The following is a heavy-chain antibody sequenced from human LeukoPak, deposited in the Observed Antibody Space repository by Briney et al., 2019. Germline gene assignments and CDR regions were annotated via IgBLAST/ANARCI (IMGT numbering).Heavy chain of an antibody. CDR3: ARERDFYGSGTYRDFDY. CDR1: GYSISSGYF. D-gene: IGHD3-10*01. J-gene: IGHJ4*02. CDR2: IYHSGTT. Sequence: SETLSFTCAVSGYSISSGYFWGWIRQPPGKGLEWIGSIYHSGTTYYNPSLKSRVTISVDTSRNQFSLKLTSVTAADTAVYYCARERDFYGSGTYRDFDYWGQGTLVTVSS. V-gene: IGHV4-38-2*02.